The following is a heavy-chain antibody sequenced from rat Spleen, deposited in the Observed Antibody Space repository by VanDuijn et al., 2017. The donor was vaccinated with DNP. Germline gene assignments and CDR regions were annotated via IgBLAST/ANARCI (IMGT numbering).Heavy chain of an antibody. V-gene: IGHV5-7*01. J-gene: IGHJ4*01. Sequence: EVQLVESGGGLVQPGRSLKLSCVASGFTFSDHNMAWVRQAPKKGLEWVATISFDGRSTFYRGSVRGRVTIARENAKTVLFREMGSLRSEETATYYCARHDYDRPNDFYGMDVWGQGTSVIVSS. CDR2: ISFDGRST. D-gene: IGHD1-12*01. CDR3: ARHDYDRPNDFYGMDV. CDR1: GFTFSDHN.